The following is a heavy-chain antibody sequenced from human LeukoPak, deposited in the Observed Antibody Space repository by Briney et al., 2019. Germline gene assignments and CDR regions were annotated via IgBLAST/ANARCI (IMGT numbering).Heavy chain of an antibody. V-gene: IGHV3-7*01. CDR3: ARENYDILTGYYRGLYYFDY. CDR1: GFTFSSYW. Sequence: GGSLRLSCAASGFTFSSYWMSWVRQAPGKGLEWVANIKQDGSEKYYVDSVKGRFTISRDNAKNSLYLQMNSLRAEDTAVYYCARENYDILTGYYRGLYYFDYWGQGTLVTVSS. J-gene: IGHJ4*02. CDR2: IKQDGSEK. D-gene: IGHD3-9*01.